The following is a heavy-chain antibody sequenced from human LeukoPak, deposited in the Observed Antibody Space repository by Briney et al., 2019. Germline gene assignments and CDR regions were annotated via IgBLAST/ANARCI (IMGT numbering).Heavy chain of an antibody. V-gene: IGHV3-11*04. CDR1: GFTFSDYY. D-gene: IGHD1-20*01. Sequence: GGSLRLSCAASGFTFSDYYMSWIRQAPGKGLEWVSYISSSGSTIYYADSVKGRFTISRDNAKNSLYLQMDSLRAEDTAVYYCAKVFNWNDAFFWGQGTMVTVSS. CDR2: ISSSGSTI. J-gene: IGHJ3*01. CDR3: AKVFNWNDAFF.